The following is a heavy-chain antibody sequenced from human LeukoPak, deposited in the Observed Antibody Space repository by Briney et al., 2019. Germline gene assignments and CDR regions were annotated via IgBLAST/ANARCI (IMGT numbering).Heavy chain of an antibody. CDR3: TRFLSGYFH. D-gene: IGHD3-3*01. Sequence: PGGSLRLSCAASGFTFSGSAMHWVRQASGKGLEWVGRIRSKANSYATAYAASVKGRFTISRDDSENTAYLQMNSLKTEDTAVYYCTRFLSGYFHWGQGTLVTVSS. V-gene: IGHV3-73*01. CDR1: GFTFSGSA. J-gene: IGHJ4*02. CDR2: IRSKANSYAT.